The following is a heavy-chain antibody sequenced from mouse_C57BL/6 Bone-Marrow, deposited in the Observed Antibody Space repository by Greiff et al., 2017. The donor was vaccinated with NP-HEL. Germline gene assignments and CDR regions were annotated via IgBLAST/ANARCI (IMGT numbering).Heavy chain of an antibody. CDR1: GYTFTSYW. D-gene: IGHD1-1*01. J-gene: IGHJ2*01. CDR2: IDPSDSYT. Sequence: QVQLQQPGAELVMPGASVKLSCKASGYTFTSYWMHWVKQRPGQGLEWIGEIDPSDSYTNYNQKFKGKSTLTVDKSSSTAYMQLSSLTSEDSAVYYCARRYYGSDYWGQGTTLTVSS. V-gene: IGHV1-69*01. CDR3: ARRYYGSDY.